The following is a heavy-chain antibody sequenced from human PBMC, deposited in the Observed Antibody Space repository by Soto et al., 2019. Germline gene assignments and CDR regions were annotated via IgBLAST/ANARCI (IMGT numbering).Heavy chain of an antibody. CDR2: ISGSGAIT. CDR3: AKDRQFRSYYESAGHYNN. V-gene: IGHV3-23*01. D-gene: IGHD3-9*01. Sequence: EVQLLESGGGLVQPGGSLRLSCVASGFTFKNYDMRWVRQAPGKGLEWVSGISGSGAITYYADSVRGRFTISRDNSKNTMYLQLNRLGAEDTAIYYCAKDRQFRSYYESAGHYNNWGQGTLVTVSS. J-gene: IGHJ4*02. CDR1: GFTFKNYD.